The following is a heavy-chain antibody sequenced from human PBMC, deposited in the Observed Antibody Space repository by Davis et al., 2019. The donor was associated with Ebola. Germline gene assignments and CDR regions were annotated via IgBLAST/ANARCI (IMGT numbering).Heavy chain of an antibody. V-gene: IGHV4-38-2*02. CDR2: IYYSGST. CDR1: GYSIGSGYY. J-gene: IGHJ4*02. Sequence: GSLRLSCSVSGYSIGSGYYWGWIRQPPGKGLEWIGSIYYSGSTYYNPSLKSRVTISVDTSKNQFSLKLSSVTAADTAVYYCARHVRVTMIVVVTLEYYFDYWGQGTLVTVSS. CDR3: ARHVRVTMIVVVTLEYYFDY. D-gene: IGHD3-22*01.